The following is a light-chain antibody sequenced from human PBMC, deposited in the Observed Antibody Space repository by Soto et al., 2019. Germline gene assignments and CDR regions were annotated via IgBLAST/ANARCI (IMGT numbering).Light chain of an antibody. CDR2: GAS. Sequence: EIVLTQSPGTLSLSPGERAALCCRASQSVSNNYLAWYQQKPGQAPRLLIYGASNRATGIPDRFSGSVSGTDFTLTISRLEPEDFAVYYCQQYGSSGTFGQGTKVDIK. J-gene: IGKJ1*01. CDR1: QSVSNNY. V-gene: IGKV3-20*01. CDR3: QQYGSSGT.